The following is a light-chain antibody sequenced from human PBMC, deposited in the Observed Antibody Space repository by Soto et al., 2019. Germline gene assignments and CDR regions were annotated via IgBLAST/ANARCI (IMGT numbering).Light chain of an antibody. CDR1: QSVSSYY. V-gene: IGKV3-20*01. CDR2: GAC. J-gene: IGKJ5*01. CDR3: QQYGSSLSIT. Sequence: EIVLTQSPGTLSLSPGERATLSCRASQSVSSYYLAWYQQKPGQAPRLLIYGACSRSTGIPDMCSGSGSGTDFTLTISSLEPEDSAVYYCQQYGSSLSITFGQGTRLEIK.